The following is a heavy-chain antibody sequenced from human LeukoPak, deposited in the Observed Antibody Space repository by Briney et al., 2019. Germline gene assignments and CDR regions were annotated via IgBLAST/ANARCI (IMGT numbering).Heavy chain of an antibody. CDR2: IKQDEAEK. J-gene: IGHJ4*02. D-gene: IGHD2-21*01. CDR3: AKDRPQHNY. Sequence: GGSLRLSCTASGFTFSNFWMGWVRQAPGKGLEWVANIKQDEAEKFYLGSVKGRFTISRDNAKNSLYLQMNSLRAEDTAVYYCAKDRPQHNYWGQGTLVTVSS. V-gene: IGHV3-7*03. CDR1: GFTFSNFW.